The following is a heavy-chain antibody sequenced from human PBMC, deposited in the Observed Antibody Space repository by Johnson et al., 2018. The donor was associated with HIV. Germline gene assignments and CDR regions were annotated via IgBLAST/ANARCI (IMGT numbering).Heavy chain of an antibody. CDR3: AKDSTYYGGSSGAFDI. Sequence: QVQLVESGGGVVQPGGSLRLSCAASGFTFSSYGMHWVRQAPGNGLEWVAFIRYDGSNKYYADSVKGRFTISRDNSKNTLYLQMNSLRAEDTAVYYCAKDSTYYGGSSGAFDIWGQGTMVTVSS. V-gene: IGHV3-30*02. D-gene: IGHD3-10*01. CDR2: IRYDGSNK. J-gene: IGHJ3*02. CDR1: GFTFSSYG.